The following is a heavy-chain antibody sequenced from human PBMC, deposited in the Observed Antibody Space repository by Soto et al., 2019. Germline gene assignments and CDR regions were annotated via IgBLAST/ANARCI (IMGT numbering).Heavy chain of an antibody. D-gene: IGHD5-12*01. V-gene: IGHV3-72*01. CDR3: ARLALSRGSTGYDLDY. Sequence: GGSLRLSCAASGFTFSVHFMDWVRQAPGKGLEWVGRIRNKANSYTTEYAASVKGRFTISRDDSKNSLYLQMNSLKTEDTAVYYCARLALSRGSTGYDLDYWGQGTLVTVSS. CDR1: GFTFSVHF. CDR2: IRNKANSYTT. J-gene: IGHJ4*02.